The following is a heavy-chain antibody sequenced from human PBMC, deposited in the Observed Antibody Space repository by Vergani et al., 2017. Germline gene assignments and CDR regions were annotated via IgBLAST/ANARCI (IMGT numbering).Heavy chain of an antibody. CDR2: ISGSGGST. CDR1: GFTFSSYA. V-gene: IGHV3-23*01. J-gene: IGHJ5*02. D-gene: IGHD3-10*01. Sequence: EVQLLESGGGLVQPGGSLRLSCAASGFTFSSYAMSWVRQAPGKGLEWVSAISGSGGSTYYADSVKGRVTISRDTSKNILHLQINNLRVEDTAVYYCARGNYYGSGTYVDPWGRGTLVTVSS. CDR3: ARGNYYGSGTYVDP.